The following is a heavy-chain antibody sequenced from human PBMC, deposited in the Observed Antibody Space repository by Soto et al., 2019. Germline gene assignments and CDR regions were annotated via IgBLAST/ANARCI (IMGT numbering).Heavy chain of an antibody. Sequence: EVQLVESGGALVQPGGSLRLSCAVSGFTVNNYWMSWVRQAPGKGLEWVANIKQHGNEKYYVDSVKGRFTISRDNAKNSLFLQMNSLRAEDTAVYYCTRITSLAGVYWGQGTLVTVSS. J-gene: IGHJ4*02. CDR3: TRITSLAGVY. CDR2: IKQHGNEK. V-gene: IGHV3-7*05. CDR1: GFTVNNYW. D-gene: IGHD3-3*02.